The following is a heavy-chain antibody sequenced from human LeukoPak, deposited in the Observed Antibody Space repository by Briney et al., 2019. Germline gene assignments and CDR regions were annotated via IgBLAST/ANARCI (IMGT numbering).Heavy chain of an antibody. Sequence: SETLSLTCTVSGGSISSSSYYWGWIRQPPGKGLEWIGSIYYSGSTYYNPSLKSRVTISVDTSKNQFSLKLSSVTAADTAVYYCASQRPLWFGALGGSFDPWGQGTLVTVSS. D-gene: IGHD3-10*01. CDR2: IYYSGST. J-gene: IGHJ5*02. CDR3: ASQRPLWFGALGGSFDP. CDR1: GGSISSSSYY. V-gene: IGHV4-39*07.